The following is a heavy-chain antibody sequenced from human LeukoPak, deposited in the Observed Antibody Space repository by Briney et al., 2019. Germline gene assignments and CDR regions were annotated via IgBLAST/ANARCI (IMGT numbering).Heavy chain of an antibody. D-gene: IGHD2-2*01. V-gene: IGHV1-2*02. CDR2: INPNDVDT. CDR3: ARAHFLYCSSSTCLFDY. Sequence: ASVKVSCKASGYTFTDYYMHWVRQAPGQGFEWMGWINPNDVDTNYAQKFQGRVTMTRDTSISTAHMEMTRLPSDNTAVYYCARAHFLYCSSSTCLFDYWGQGTLVTVSS. CDR1: GYTFTDYY. J-gene: IGHJ4*02.